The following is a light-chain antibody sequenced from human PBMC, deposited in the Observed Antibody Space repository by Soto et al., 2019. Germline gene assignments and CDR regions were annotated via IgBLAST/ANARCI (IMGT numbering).Light chain of an antibody. CDR2: GNT. CDR3: QSFDSLSVLGV. CDR1: SSNIGAGYA. J-gene: IGLJ3*02. V-gene: IGLV1-40*01. Sequence: QSVLTQPPSVSGAPGQRVTISCTGSSSNIGAGYAVHWFQQLPGTAPKLLIYGNTNRPSGVPDRFSGSKSGTSASLAITGLQAEDEADYYCQSFDSLSVLGVFGGGTKLTVL.